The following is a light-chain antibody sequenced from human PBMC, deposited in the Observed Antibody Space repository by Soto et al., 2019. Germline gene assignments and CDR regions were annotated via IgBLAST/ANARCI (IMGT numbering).Light chain of an antibody. CDR2: DAS. J-gene: IGKJ4*01. Sequence: IQMTQSPSILSASVGDSVPITCRASQSVSRWLAWYPQHPGKAPQLLVYDASSLNSGVPSRFSGSQSGTEITLTNNQLLPDDFATYFCQQYSSYSLPTFGGGTKVDIK. V-gene: IGKV1-5*01. CDR3: QQYSSYSLPT. CDR1: QSVSRW.